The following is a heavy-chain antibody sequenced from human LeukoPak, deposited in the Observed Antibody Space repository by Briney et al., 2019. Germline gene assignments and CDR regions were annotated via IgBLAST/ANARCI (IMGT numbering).Heavy chain of an antibody. CDR3: ARVGSSSLRVLDY. CDR1: GYTFTGYY. CDR2: INPNSGGT. J-gene: IGHJ4*02. D-gene: IGHD6-6*01. Sequence: GASVKVSCKASGYTFTGYYMHWVRQAPGQGLEWMGWINPNSGGTNYAQKFQGRVTMTRDTSISTAYMELSRVRSDDTAVYYCARVGSSSLRVLDYWGQGTLVTVSS. V-gene: IGHV1-2*02.